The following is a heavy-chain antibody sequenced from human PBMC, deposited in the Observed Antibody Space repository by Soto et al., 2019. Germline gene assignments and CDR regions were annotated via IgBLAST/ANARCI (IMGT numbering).Heavy chain of an antibody. CDR2: ISYDGSNK. CDR1: GFTFSSYG. J-gene: IGHJ6*02. CDR3: VKDGSSGWPYYYGMDV. D-gene: IGHD6-19*01. V-gene: IGHV3-30*18. Sequence: GGSLRLSCAASGFTFSSYGMHWVRQAPGKGLEWVAVISYDGSNKYYADSVNGRFTISRDNSKNTLYLQMSSLRAEGTAVYYCVKDGSSGWPYYYGMDVWGQGTTVTVSS.